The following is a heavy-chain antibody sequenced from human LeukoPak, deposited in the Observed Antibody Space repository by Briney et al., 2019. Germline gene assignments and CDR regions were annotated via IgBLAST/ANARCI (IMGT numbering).Heavy chain of an antibody. D-gene: IGHD6-19*01. CDR1: GGTFSSYA. Sequence: SVKVSCKASGGTFSSYAISWVRQAPGQGLEWMGGIIPIFGTADYAQKFQGRVTITADESTSTAYMELSSLRSEDTAVYYCARGLRMEWLGDAFDIWGQGTMVTVSS. V-gene: IGHV1-69*13. CDR3: ARGLRMEWLGDAFDI. J-gene: IGHJ3*02. CDR2: IIPIFGTA.